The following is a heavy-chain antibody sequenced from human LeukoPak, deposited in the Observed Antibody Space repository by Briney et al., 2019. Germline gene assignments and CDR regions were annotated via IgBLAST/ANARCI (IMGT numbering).Heavy chain of an antibody. CDR2: IYTSGST. D-gene: IGHD6-13*01. CDR1: GGSISSYY. CDR3: ARRRTSGLEQQLPGNWFDP. J-gene: IGHJ5*02. Sequence: SETLSLTCTVSGGSISSYYWSWIRQPAGKGLEWIGRIYTSGSTNYNPSLKSRVTISVDTSKNQFSLKLSSVTAADTAVYYCARRRTSGLEQQLPGNWFDPWGQGTLVTVPS. V-gene: IGHV4-4*07.